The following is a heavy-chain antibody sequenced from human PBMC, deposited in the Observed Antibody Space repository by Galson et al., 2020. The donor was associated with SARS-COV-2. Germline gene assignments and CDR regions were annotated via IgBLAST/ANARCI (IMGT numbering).Heavy chain of an antibody. CDR1: GYTLTELS. J-gene: IGHJ5*02. D-gene: IGHD3-10*01. CDR2: FDPEDGET. Sequence: ASVKVSCKVSGYTLTELSMHWVRQAPGKGLEWMGGFDPEDGETIYAQKFQGRVTMTEDTSTDTAYMELSSLRSEDTAVYYCATAPGSGSPNWFDRWGQGTLVTVSS. V-gene: IGHV1-24*01. CDR3: ATAPGSGSPNWFDR.